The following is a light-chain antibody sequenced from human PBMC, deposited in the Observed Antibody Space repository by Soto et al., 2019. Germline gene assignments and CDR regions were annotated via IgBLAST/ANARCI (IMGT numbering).Light chain of an antibody. Sequence: DFQMTQSPSSLSASVGDRVTITCRASQAIRNNLAWYQQKPGKLPHLLIYFASTLQSGVPSRFSGSGSGTDFILTISSLQPEDVGTYYCQKCDAAPFTFGPGTTVDIK. J-gene: IGKJ3*01. CDR3: QKCDAAPFT. CDR1: QAIRNN. CDR2: FAS. V-gene: IGKV1-27*01.